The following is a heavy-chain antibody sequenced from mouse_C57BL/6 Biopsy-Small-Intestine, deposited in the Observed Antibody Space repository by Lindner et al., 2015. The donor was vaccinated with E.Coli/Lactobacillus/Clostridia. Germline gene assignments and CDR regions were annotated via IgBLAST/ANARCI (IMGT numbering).Heavy chain of an antibody. J-gene: IGHJ1*03. V-gene: IGHV1-9*01. CDR1: GYTFTGYW. D-gene: IGHD1-1*02. CDR2: ILPGSGST. CDR3: ARRWGFYFDV. Sequence: VQLQESGAELMKPGASVKLSCKATGYTFTGYWIEWVKQRPGHGLEWIGEILPGSGSTNYNETFNGKATFTADTSSNTVCMQVSSLTTEDSAIFYCARRWGFYFDVWGTGTTVTVSS.